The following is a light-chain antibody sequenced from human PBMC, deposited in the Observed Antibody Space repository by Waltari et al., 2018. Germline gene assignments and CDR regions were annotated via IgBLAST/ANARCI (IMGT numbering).Light chain of an antibody. Sequence: VILTQSPATLSLSPGERATLSCRASQSVSSYLAWYQQKPGQAPRLLIYGASSRATGIPDRFSGSGSGTEFTLTISSLGPEDFAVYYCQKYSSSPFTFGPGTKLDIK. CDR1: QSVSSY. CDR3: QKYSSSPFT. J-gene: IGKJ3*01. CDR2: GAS. V-gene: IGKV3-20*01.